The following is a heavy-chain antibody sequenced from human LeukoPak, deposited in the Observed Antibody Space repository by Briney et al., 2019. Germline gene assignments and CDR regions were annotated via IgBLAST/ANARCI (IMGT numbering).Heavy chain of an antibody. CDR1: GFTFNIYA. J-gene: IGHJ2*01. CDR2: ISGSGGST. D-gene: IGHD2-15*01. Sequence: GGSLRLSCAASGFTFNIYAMSWVRQAPGKGLEWVSAISGSGGSTYYADSVKGRFTISRDNSKNTLYLQMNSLRAEDTAVYYCAREGSGYCSGGSCSVFPGGYFDLWGRGTLVTVSS. V-gene: IGHV3-23*01. CDR3: AREGSGYCSGGSCSVFPGGYFDL.